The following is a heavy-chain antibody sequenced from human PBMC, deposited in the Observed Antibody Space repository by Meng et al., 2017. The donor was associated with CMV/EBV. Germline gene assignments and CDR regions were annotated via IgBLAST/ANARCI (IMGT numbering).Heavy chain of an antibody. CDR2: ISSSSSTI. CDR1: GFTFSSYS. Sequence: GESLKISCAASGFTFSSYSMNWVRQAPGKGLEWVSYISSSSSTIYYADSVKGRFTISRDNAKNSLYLQMNSLRAEDTAVYYCARDQVAVANRFDPWGQGTLVTVSS. J-gene: IGHJ5*02. V-gene: IGHV3-48*04. D-gene: IGHD6-19*01. CDR3: ARDQVAVANRFDP.